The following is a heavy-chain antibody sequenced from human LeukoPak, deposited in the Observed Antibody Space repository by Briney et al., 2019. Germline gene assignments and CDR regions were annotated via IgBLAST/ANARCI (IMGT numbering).Heavy chain of an antibody. D-gene: IGHD2-2*01. Sequence: PGGSLRLSCAASGFTFDNYNMNWVRQAPGKGLEWVSSISRSSSYIYYADSVKGRFTISRDNAKNSLFLQMNSLRAEDTAVYYCARGGRVVPAAIIGNWFDPWGQGTLVTVSS. CDR2: ISRSSSYI. J-gene: IGHJ5*02. CDR3: ARGGRVVPAAIIGNWFDP. CDR1: GFTFDNYN. V-gene: IGHV3-21*04.